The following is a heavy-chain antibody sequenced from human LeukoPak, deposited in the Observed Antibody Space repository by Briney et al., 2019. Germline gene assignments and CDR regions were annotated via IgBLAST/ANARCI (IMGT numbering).Heavy chain of an antibody. CDR2: INPSGGST. CDR1: GYTFTSYY. D-gene: IGHD5-12*01. V-gene: IGHV1-46*01. Sequence: ASVKASCKASGYTFTSYYMHWVRQAPGQGLEWMGIINPSGGSTSYAQKFQGRVTMTRDTSTSTVYMELSSLRSEDTAVYYCARDLRLLYSGYDRGIDYWGQGTLVTVSS. CDR3: ARDLRLLYSGYDRGIDY. J-gene: IGHJ4*02.